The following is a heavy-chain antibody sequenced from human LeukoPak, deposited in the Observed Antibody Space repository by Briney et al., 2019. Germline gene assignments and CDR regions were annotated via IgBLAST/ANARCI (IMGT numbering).Heavy chain of an antibody. CDR2: INPSGGST. CDR1: GYTFTSYY. Sequence: ASVKVSCKASGYTFTSYYMHWVRQAPGQGLEWMGIINPSGGSTNYAQKFQGRVTITTDESTSTAYMELSSLRSEDTAVYYCARGRRQSGAFDIWGQGTMVTVSS. V-gene: IGHV1-46*01. J-gene: IGHJ3*02. D-gene: IGHD3-10*01. CDR3: ARGRRQSGAFDI.